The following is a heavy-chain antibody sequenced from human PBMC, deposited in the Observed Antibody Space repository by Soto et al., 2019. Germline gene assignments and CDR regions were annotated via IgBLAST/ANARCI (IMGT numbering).Heavy chain of an antibody. CDR3: AKGGGLWYSLGWRLDD. D-gene: IGHD6-19*01. CDR2: ISWNSDTI. Sequence: EVQLVEAGGGLVQPGRPLRLSCAASGFPFEDYAMHWVRQVPGKGLEWVSGISWNSDTIGYAASVKGRFTVSRDNAKNSLYMRMNSLRAEDTALYYCAKGGGLWYSLGWRLDDWGQGTLVSVSS. CDR1: GFPFEDYA. J-gene: IGHJ4*02. V-gene: IGHV3-9*01.